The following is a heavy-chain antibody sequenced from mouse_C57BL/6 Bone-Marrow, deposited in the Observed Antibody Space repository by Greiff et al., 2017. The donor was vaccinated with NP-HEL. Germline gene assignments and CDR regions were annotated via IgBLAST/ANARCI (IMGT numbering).Heavy chain of an antibody. Sequence: VQLQQSGPGLVQPSQSLSITCTVSGFSLTNYGVHWVRQSPGKGLEWLGAIWSGGSPDYNAAFISRLSISKENSESKVFFKMNSLQANHTAIYYCARMGSYSNSNYIDNWGQGTTLTVSS. CDR2: IWSGGSP. J-gene: IGHJ2*01. CDR3: ARMGSYSNSNYIDN. V-gene: IGHV2-2*02. D-gene: IGHD2-5*01. CDR1: GFSLTNYG.